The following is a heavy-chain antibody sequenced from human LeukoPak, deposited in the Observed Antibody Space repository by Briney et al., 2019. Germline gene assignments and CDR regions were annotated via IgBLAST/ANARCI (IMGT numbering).Heavy chain of an antibody. Sequence: GGSLRLSCAASGFTVSSNYMSWVRQAPGKGLEWVSVIYSGGSTYYADSVKGRFTISRDNSKNTLYLQMNSLRAEDTAVYYCARVVESDAFDIWGQGTMVTVSS. CDR2: IYSGGST. CDR3: ARVVESDAFDI. D-gene: IGHD2-21*01. V-gene: IGHV3-53*01. CDR1: GFTVSSNY. J-gene: IGHJ3*02.